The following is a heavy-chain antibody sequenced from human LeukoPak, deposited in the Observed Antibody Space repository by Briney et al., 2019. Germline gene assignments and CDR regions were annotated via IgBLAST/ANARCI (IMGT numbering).Heavy chain of an antibody. CDR1: GITFSSYW. J-gene: IGHJ4*02. V-gene: IGHV3-7*01. CDR2: IKQDGSEK. Sequence: GSLRPSCAASGITFSSYWMSWVRQAPGKGLEWVANIKQDGSEKYYVDSVKGRFTISRDNAKNSLYLQMNSLRAEDTAVYYCARDRALKWELLGFMDYWGQGTLVTVSS. D-gene: IGHD1-26*01. CDR3: ARDRALKWELLGFMDY.